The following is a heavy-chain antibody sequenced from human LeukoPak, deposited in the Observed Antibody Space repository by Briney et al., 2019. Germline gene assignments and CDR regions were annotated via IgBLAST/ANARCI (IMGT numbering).Heavy chain of an antibody. CDR1: GGAITSTDSY. Sequence: SEILSLTCTVSGGAITSTDSYWGWIRQPPGKGLEWIGNIYYTGDTYYNPPLKSRVTISVDTSKRQFSLQLSSVTAADTAVYYCARRLMTTVRGVNHWYFDLWGRGTLVTVSS. D-gene: IGHD3-10*01. CDR2: IYYTGDT. J-gene: IGHJ2*01. V-gene: IGHV4-39*01. CDR3: ARRLMTTVRGVNHWYFDL.